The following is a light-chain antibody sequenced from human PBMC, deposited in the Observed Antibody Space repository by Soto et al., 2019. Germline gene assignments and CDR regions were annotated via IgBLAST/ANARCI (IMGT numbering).Light chain of an antibody. CDR1: QSVCRSY. CDR2: GIS. CDR3: EQYDASPIT. Sequence: EIVLTQTPGTLSLSPGQRATLSCRASQSVCRSYLAWYQQKPGQAPRLLISGISKRATSIPDRFSGGGSGTDFTLTISRLEPEDFALYICEQYDASPITFGQGTRLEIK. J-gene: IGKJ5*01. V-gene: IGKV3-20*01.